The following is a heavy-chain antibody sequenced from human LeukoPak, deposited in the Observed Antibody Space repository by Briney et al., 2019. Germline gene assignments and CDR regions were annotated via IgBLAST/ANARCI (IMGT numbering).Heavy chain of an antibody. CDR2: IKQGGSEK. CDR1: GFTFSSYW. D-gene: IGHD3-22*01. Sequence: GGSLRLSCAASGFTFSSYWMSWVRQAPGKGLEWVANIKQGGSEKYYVDSVKGRFTISRDNAKNSLYLQMNSLRAEDTAVYYCARDGDSSPHFDYWGQGTLVTVPS. CDR3: ARDGDSSPHFDY. V-gene: IGHV3-7*01. J-gene: IGHJ4*02.